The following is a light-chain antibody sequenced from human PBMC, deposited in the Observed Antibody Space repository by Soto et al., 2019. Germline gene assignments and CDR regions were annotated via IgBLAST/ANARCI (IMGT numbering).Light chain of an antibody. CDR2: EVD. CDR1: TNDVGGFNY. J-gene: IGLJ1*01. CDR3: TSYEGNSNYV. Sequence: QSVLTQPPSASGSAGQSVTISCTGPTNDVGGFNYVSWYQQHPGRVPKLIIYEVDKRPSGVPDRFSGSKSGNTASLTVSGLQADDEADYYCTSYEGNSNYVFGTGTKVTVL. V-gene: IGLV2-8*01.